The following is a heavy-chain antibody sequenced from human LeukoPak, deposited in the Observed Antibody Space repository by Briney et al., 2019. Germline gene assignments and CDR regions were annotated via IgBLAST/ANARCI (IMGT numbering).Heavy chain of an antibody. J-gene: IGHJ4*02. D-gene: IGHD3-22*01. CDR1: GFTFSSYA. Sequence: GRSLRLSCAASGFTFSSYAMHWVRQAPGKGLEWVAVISYDGSNKYYADSVKGRFTISRDNSKNTLYLQMNSLRAEDTAVYYCVRDRLPDYDSSGYYWGPFDYWGQGTLVTVSS. CDR3: VRDRLPDYDSSGYYWGPFDY. CDR2: ISYDGSNK. V-gene: IGHV3-30-3*01.